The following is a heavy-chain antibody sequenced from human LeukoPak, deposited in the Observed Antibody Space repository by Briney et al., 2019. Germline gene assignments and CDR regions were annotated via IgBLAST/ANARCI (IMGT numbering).Heavy chain of an antibody. Sequence: SETLSLTCTVSGGSISSSSYYWGWIRQPAGKGLEWLGRISTSGSTNYNSSLKSRVTISVDTAKNLFSLKLDSVTAADTAVYYCARDHGYYDSSGYNNWFDPWGQGTLVTVSS. V-gene: IGHV4-61*02. CDR3: ARDHGYYDSSGYNNWFDP. CDR2: ISTSGST. D-gene: IGHD3-22*01. J-gene: IGHJ5*02. CDR1: GGSISSSSYY.